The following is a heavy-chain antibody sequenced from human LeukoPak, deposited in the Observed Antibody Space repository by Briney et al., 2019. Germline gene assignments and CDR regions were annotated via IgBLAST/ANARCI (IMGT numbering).Heavy chain of an antibody. CDR1: GFTFSRYA. D-gene: IGHD3-10*01. CDR2: VSGSGGST. Sequence: PGGSLRLSCAASGFTFSRYAMSWVRQAPGKGLEWVSAVSGSGGSTYYADSVKGLFTISRDNSKNTLYLQMNSLRVEDTAVYYCAKRMIRGVNHDAFDLWGQGTMVTVSS. J-gene: IGHJ3*01. V-gene: IGHV3-23*01. CDR3: AKRMIRGVNHDAFDL.